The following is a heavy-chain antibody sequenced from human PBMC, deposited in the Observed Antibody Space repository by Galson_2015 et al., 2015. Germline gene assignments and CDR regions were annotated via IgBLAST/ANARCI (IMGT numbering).Heavy chain of an antibody. CDR2: INWNGGST. CDR3: ASLGRWSHDAFDI. D-gene: IGHD3-3*01. V-gene: IGHV3-20*01. CDR1: GFTFDDYG. Sequence: SLRLSCAASGFTFDDYGMSWVRHAPGKGLEWVSGINWNGGSTGYADSVKGRFTISRDNAKNSLYLQMNSLRAEDTALYHCASLGRWSHDAFDIWGQGTMVTVSS. J-gene: IGHJ3*02.